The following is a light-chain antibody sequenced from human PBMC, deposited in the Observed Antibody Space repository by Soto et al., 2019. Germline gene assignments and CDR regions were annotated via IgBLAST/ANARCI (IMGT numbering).Light chain of an antibody. J-gene: IGLJ2*01. CDR1: SGNIASNF. V-gene: IGLV6-57*04. Sequence: NFMLTQPHSMSESPGKTVTLSCTRSSGNIASNFVPWYQQRPGSAPTTVIYEDNQRPSGVPDRFSGSIDRSSNSASLTISALKTEDGADYCCQSYDSTYRVIFGGGTKLTVL. CDR3: QSYDSTYRVI. CDR2: EDN.